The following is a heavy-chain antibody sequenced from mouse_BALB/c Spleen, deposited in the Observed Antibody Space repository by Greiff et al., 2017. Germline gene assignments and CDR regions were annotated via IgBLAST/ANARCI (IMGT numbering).Heavy chain of an antibody. CDR3: ARHDYYGNPYYFDY. CDR2: ISSGGGST. J-gene: IGHJ2*01. CDR1: GFAFSSYD. V-gene: IGHV5-12-1*01. D-gene: IGHD2-1*01. Sequence: EVKLQESGGGLVKPGGSLKLSCAASGFAFSSYDMSWVRQTPEKRLEWVAYISSGGGSTYYPDTVKGRFTISRDNAKNTLYLQMSSLKSEDTAMYYCARHDYYGNPYYFDYWGQGTTLTVSS.